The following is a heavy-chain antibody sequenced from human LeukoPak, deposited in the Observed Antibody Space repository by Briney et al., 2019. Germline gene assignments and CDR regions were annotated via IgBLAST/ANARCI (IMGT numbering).Heavy chain of an antibody. CDR1: GVSFSGYY. J-gene: IGHJ6*03. V-gene: IGHV4-34*01. D-gene: IGHD3-16*01. CDR2: IKHSGST. Sequence: SETLSLTCAVYGVSFSGYYWSWIRQPPGKGLEWIGEIKHSGSTNYNPSLKSRVTISVDTSKNQLSLKLSSVTAADTAVYYCARVVDPGGYYYFYYMDVWGKGTTVTVSS. CDR3: ARVVDPGGYYYFYYMDV.